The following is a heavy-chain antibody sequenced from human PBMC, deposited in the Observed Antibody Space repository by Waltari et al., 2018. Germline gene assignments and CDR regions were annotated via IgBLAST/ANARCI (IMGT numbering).Heavy chain of an antibody. CDR2: ISNGAVNT. CDR3: AKSQKATPSGLDI. CDR1: GFTFSSFA. D-gene: IGHD2-8*02. Sequence: EVRLLESGGGLVQPGGSLRLSCEASGFTFSSFAMTWVRQAPGKGVEWVSGISNGAVNTYYVASVKGRFTIGRDNSNNTVFLQMDSLRADDTGIYYCAKSQKATPSGLDIWGQGTLVTVSS. V-gene: IGHV3-23*01. J-gene: IGHJ4*02.